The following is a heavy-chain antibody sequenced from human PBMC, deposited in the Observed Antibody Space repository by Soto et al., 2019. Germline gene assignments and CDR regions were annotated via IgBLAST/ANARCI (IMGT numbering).Heavy chain of an antibody. J-gene: IGHJ6*02. CDR2: IYYRGST. V-gene: IGHV4-59*11. CDR1: GGSISSHD. D-gene: IGHD1-26*01. Sequence: PSQTLSLTCTVSGGSISSHDWRWVRQAPGKGLEWIGHIYYRGSTNYNPSLRSRSTISVDASKRQFSLKLNSVTTADTAVYYCARDGREASGMDVWGQGTKVTVSS. CDR3: ARDGREASGMDV.